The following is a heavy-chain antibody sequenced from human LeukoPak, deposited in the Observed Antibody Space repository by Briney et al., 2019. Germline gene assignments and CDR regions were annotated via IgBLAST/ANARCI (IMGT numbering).Heavy chain of an antibody. CDR3: AKDLGSSWPDSSEYCFDY. CDR2: IWYDGSNK. J-gene: IGHJ4*02. V-gene: IGHV3-33*06. D-gene: IGHD6-13*01. CDR1: GFTFSSYG. Sequence: GGSLRLSCAASGFTFSSYGMHWVRQAPGKGLEWVAVIWYDGSNKYYADSVKGRFTISRDNSKNTLYLQMNSLRAEDTAVYYCAKDLGSSWPDSSEYCFDYWGQGTLVTVSS.